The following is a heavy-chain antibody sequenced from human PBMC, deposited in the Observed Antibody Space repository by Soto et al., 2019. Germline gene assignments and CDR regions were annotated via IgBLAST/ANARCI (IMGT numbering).Heavy chain of an antibody. CDR3: ATSYGSGYPAFDC. CDR2: VNPILSMS. Sequence: QVQLVQSGAELKKPGSSVKVSCKASGDTFSFYTINWVRQAPGLGLEWMGRVNPILSMSNYAQKFQARVTMPAAKSTSTAYMELSSLRSADTAFYYWATSYGSGYPAFDCWGQGALVTFSS. V-gene: IGHV1-69*02. J-gene: IGHJ4*02. D-gene: IGHD3-10*01. CDR1: GDTFSFYT.